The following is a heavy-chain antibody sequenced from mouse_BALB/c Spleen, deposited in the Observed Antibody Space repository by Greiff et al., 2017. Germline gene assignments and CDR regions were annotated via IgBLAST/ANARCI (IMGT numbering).Heavy chain of an antibody. V-gene: IGHV2-9*02. Sequence: VQVVESGPGLVAPSQSLSITCTVSGFSLTSYGVHWVRQPPGKGLEWLGVIWAGGSTNYNSALMSRLSISKDNSKSQVFLKMNSLQANDTAIYYCARRGGYGAMDYWGQGTSVTVSS. CDR1: GFSLTSYG. CDR2: IWAGGST. J-gene: IGHJ4*01. D-gene: IGHD2-14*01. CDR3: ARRGGYGAMDY.